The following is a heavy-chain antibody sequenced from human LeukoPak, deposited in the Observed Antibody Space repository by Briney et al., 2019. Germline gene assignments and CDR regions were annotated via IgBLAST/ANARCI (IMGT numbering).Heavy chain of an antibody. D-gene: IGHD6-19*01. J-gene: IGHJ4*02. Sequence: SGRSLRLSCAASGFTFSSYAMHWVRQAPGKGLEWVAVISYDGSNKYYADSVKGRFTISRDNSKNTLYLQMNSLRAEDTAVYYCAKPEPIAVALNYFDYWGQGTLVTVSS. CDR3: AKPEPIAVALNYFDY. CDR1: GFTFSSYA. V-gene: IGHV3-30-3*02. CDR2: ISYDGSNK.